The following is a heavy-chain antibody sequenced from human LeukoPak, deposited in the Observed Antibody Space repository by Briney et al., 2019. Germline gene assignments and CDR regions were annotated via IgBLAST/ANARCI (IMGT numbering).Heavy chain of an antibody. V-gene: IGHV3-11*01. CDR2: ISSSGSTI. J-gene: IGHJ4*02. CDR3: AKLGDYDFWSGHLPFDF. CDR1: GFTFSDYY. D-gene: IGHD3-3*01. Sequence: PGGSLRLSCAASGFTFSDYYMSWIRQAPGKGLEWVSYISSSGSTIYYADSVKGRFTISRDNAKNTQYLQMNSLRAEDTAVYYCAKLGDYDFWSGHLPFDFWGQGTLVTVSS.